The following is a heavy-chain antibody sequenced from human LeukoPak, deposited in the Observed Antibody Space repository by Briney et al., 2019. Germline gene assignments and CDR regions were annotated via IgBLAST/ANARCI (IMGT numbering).Heavy chain of an antibody. CDR1: GGSISSYY. V-gene: IGHV4-59*12. CDR3: ARDPRLRLGELSFPTARFDI. Sequence: PSETLSLTCTVSGGSISSYYWSWIRQPPGKGLEWIGYIYYSGSTYYNPSLKSRVTISVDTSKNQFSLKLSSVTAADTAVYYCARDPRLRLGELSFPTARFDIWGQGTMVTVSS. J-gene: IGHJ3*02. CDR2: IYYSGST. D-gene: IGHD3-16*02.